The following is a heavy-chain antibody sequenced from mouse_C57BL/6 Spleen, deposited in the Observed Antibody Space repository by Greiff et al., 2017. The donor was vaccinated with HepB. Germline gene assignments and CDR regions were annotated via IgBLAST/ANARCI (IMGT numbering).Heavy chain of an antibody. J-gene: IGHJ2*01. V-gene: IGHV1-82*01. CDR1: GYAFSSSW. CDR2: IYPGDGDT. CDR3: ARSPGGSSLDY. Sequence: LQESGPELVKPGASVKISCKASGYAFSSSWMNWVKQRPGKGLEWIGRIYPGDGDTNYNGKFKGKATLTADKSSSTAYMQLSSLTSEDSAVYFCARSPGGSSLDYWGQGTTLTVSS. D-gene: IGHD1-1*01.